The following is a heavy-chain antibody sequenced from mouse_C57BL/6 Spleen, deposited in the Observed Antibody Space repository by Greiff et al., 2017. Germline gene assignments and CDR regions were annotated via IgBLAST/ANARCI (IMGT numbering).Heavy chain of an antibody. Sequence: QVQLKESGPELVKPGASVKISCKASGYAFNSSWMNWVKQRPGKGLEWIGRIYPGDGDTNYNGKFKGKATLTADKSSSTAYMQLSSLTSEDSAVYFCARGNGYYSYAMDYWGQGTSVTVSS. CDR1: GYAFNSSW. J-gene: IGHJ4*01. D-gene: IGHD2-3*01. CDR3: ARGNGYYSYAMDY. V-gene: IGHV1-82*01. CDR2: IYPGDGDT.